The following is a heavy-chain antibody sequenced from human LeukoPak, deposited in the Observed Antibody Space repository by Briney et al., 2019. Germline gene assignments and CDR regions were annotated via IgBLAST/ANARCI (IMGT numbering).Heavy chain of an antibody. CDR3: ARVLGSTSSDWFDP. V-gene: IGHV4-4*07. Sequence: SETLSLTCTVSGGSISSYYWSWIRQPAGKGLEWIGRIYTSGSTNYNPSLKSRVTMSVDTSKNQFSLKLSSVTAADTAVYYCARVLGSTSSDWFDPWGQGTLVTVPS. D-gene: IGHD2-2*01. CDR2: IYTSGST. CDR1: GGSISSYY. J-gene: IGHJ5*02.